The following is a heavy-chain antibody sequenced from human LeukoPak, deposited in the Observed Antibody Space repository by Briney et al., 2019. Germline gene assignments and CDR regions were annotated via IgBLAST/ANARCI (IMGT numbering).Heavy chain of an antibody. CDR1: GFTFSSYA. V-gene: IGHV3-23*01. Sequence: GGSLRLSCAASGFTFSSYAMSWVRQAPGKGLEWVSAISGSGGSTYSADSVKGRFTTSKDSSRNTLYLQMNSQRAEDTAVYYCAKGPRFDPWGQGTLVSVSS. CDR3: AKGPRFDP. CDR2: ISGSGGST. J-gene: IGHJ5*02.